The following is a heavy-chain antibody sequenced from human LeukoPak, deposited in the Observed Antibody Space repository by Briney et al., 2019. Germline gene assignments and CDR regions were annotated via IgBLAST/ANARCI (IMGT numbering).Heavy chain of an antibody. CDR3: ARFKWYFDY. CDR1: GGSISSYY. Sequence: PSETLSLTCTVSGGSISSYYWSWIRQPPGKGLEWIGYIYYSGSTNYNPSLKSRVTISVDTSKNQFSLKPSSVTAADTAVYYCARFKWYFDYWGQGTLVTVSS. V-gene: IGHV4-59*01. CDR2: IYYSGST. J-gene: IGHJ4*02. D-gene: IGHD2-15*01.